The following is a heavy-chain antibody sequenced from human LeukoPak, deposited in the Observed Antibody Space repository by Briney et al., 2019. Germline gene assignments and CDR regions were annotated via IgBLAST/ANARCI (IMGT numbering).Heavy chain of an antibody. CDR1: GFTFSGYA. V-gene: IGHV3-23*01. CDR2: ISGGGGST. CDR3: AKDANYGSGSSFEY. J-gene: IGHJ4*02. Sequence: GGSLRLSCAASGFTFSGYAMSWVRQAPGKGLEWVSAISGGGGSTFSADSVKGRFTISRDNSKNTLFLQMNSLRAEDTAVYYCAKDANYGSGSSFEYWGQGTLVTVSS. D-gene: IGHD3-10*01.